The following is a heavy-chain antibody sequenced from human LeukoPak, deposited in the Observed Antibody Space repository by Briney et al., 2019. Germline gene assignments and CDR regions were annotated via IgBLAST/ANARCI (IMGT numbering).Heavy chain of an antibody. Sequence: PGGSLRLSCAASGFTFSSYSMTWVRQAPGKRLEWVSTIRSNGGDTYYADSVRGRFTISRDNSQNTLYLEMNNLRAEDTAVYYCAKGGYTTCFDPWGQGTLVTVSS. D-gene: IGHD2-15*01. CDR3: AKGGYTTCFDP. CDR1: GFTFSSYS. V-gene: IGHV3-23*01. J-gene: IGHJ5*02. CDR2: IRSNGGDT.